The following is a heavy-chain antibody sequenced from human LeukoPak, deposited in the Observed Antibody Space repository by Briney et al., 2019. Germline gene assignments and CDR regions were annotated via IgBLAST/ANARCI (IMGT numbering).Heavy chain of an antibody. CDR1: GFTFSNYW. V-gene: IGHV3-74*01. D-gene: IGHD1-26*01. CDR2: INSDGSST. J-gene: IGHJ6*03. Sequence: PGGSLRLSCAASGFTFSNYWMHWVRHAPGKGLVWVSRINSDGSSTSYADSVKGRFTISRDNAKNTLYLQMNSLRAEDTAVYYCARVSSGSYFGYYYYYMDDWGKGTTVTVSS. CDR3: ARVSSGSYFGYYYYYMDD.